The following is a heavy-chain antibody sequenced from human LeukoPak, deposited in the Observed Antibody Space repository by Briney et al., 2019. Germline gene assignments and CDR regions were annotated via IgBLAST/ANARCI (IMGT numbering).Heavy chain of an antibody. CDR1: GFTVNNNY. V-gene: IGHV3-53*01. Sequence: GGSLRLSCAASGFTVNNNYMSWVRQAPGKGLEWVSVIYSGGSTYFADSVKGRFTISRDNLKNTLYLQMNSLRAEDTAVYYCARLGYCSGGTCSTSDYWGQGTLVTVSS. CDR2: IYSGGST. J-gene: IGHJ4*02. D-gene: IGHD2-15*01. CDR3: ARLGYCSGGTCSTSDY.